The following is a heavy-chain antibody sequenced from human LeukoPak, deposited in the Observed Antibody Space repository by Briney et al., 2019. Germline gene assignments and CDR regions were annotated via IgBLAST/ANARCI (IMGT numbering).Heavy chain of an antibody. CDR1: GFTFSGYT. J-gene: IGHJ4*02. CDR3: AKSFDY. Sequence: GGSLRLSCAASGFTFSGYTLNRVRQAPGKGLEWVSGISGSGGNTYYADSVKGRFTISRDNSRNTLYLEMNSLRVEDTAVYYCAKSFDYWGQGALVTVSS. CDR2: ISGSGGNT. V-gene: IGHV3-23*01.